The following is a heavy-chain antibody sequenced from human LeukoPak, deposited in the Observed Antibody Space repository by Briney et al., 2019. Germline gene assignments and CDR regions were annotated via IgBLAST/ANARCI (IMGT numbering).Heavy chain of an antibody. CDR3: ARDRAYSTFDY. CDR1: GFTFSDSG. J-gene: IGHJ4*02. Sequence: PGGSLRLSCAASGFTFSDSGFHWVRQAPGKGLEWVANIKEDGSAKNYVDSVKGHFTISRDNAENSLYLQMNSLRAEDTAVYYCARDRAYSTFDYWGQGTLVTVSS. CDR2: IKEDGSAK. D-gene: IGHD3-16*01. V-gene: IGHV3-7*01.